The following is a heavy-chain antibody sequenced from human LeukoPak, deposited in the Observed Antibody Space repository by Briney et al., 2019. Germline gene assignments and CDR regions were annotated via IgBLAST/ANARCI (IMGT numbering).Heavy chain of an antibody. Sequence: SETLSLTCTVSGGSISSYYWSWIRQPAGKGLEWIGRIYTSVGTNYNPSLKSRVTMSVDTSKNQFSLKLSSVTAADTAVYYCARDSTGYCSSTSCYARGQYYYYYMDVWGKGTTVTVSS. D-gene: IGHD2-2*01. V-gene: IGHV4-4*07. CDR1: GGSISSYY. CDR2: IYTSVGT. J-gene: IGHJ6*03. CDR3: ARDSTGYCSSTSCYARGQYYYYYMDV.